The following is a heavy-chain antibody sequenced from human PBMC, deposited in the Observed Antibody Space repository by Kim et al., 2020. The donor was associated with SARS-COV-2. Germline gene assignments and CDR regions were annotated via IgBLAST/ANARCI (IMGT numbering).Heavy chain of an antibody. CDR1: GLTLRTYW. V-gene: IGHV3-7*01. J-gene: IGHJ3*02. CDR2: IKKDGSAK. Sequence: GGSLRLSCAVSGLTLRTYWMTWVRQAPGKGLERVAHIKKDGSAKYYVDSVKGRITITRDNAKNSVDMQMNSLRAADTAVYYCAREIDKTGGFDIWGQGTMITVSS. D-gene: IGHD1-26*01. CDR3: AREIDKTGGFDI.